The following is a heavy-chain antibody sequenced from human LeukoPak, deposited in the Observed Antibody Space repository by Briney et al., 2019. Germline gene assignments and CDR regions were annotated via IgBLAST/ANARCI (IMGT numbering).Heavy chain of an antibody. D-gene: IGHD1-26*01. Sequence: ASVKVSCKASGYTFTSYDINWVRQATGQGLEWMGWMNPNSGNTGYAQKFQGRVTITADESTSTAYMELSSLRSEDTAVYYCARARWELPNYYYYYMDVWGKGTTVTISS. CDR3: ARARWELPNYYYYYMDV. CDR1: GYTFTSYD. V-gene: IGHV1-8*01. CDR2: MNPNSGNT. J-gene: IGHJ6*03.